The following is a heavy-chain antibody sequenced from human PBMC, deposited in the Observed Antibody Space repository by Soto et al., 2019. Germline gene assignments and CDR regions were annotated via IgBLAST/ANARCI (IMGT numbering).Heavy chain of an antibody. CDR3: ARAGPRYFDWLPVFAY. CDR1: GGSFSGYY. CDR2: INHSGST. J-gene: IGHJ4*02. V-gene: IGHV4-34*01. Sequence: SETLSLSCAVYGGSFSGYYWSWIRQPPGKGLEWIGEINHSGSTNYNPSLKSRVTISVDTSKNQFSLKLSSVTAADTAVYYCARAGPRYFDWLPVFAYWGQGTLVTVSS. D-gene: IGHD3-9*01.